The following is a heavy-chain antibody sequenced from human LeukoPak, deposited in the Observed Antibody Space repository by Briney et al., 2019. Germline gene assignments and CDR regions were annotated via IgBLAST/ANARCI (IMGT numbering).Heavy chain of an antibody. J-gene: IGHJ6*03. Sequence: ASVKVSCKASGGTFSSYAISWVRQAPGQGLEWMGGIIPIFGTANYAQKFQGRVTITADESTSTAYMELSSLRSEDTAVYYCANTYYGSGSYRQNYYYMDVWGKGTTVTISS. V-gene: IGHV1-69*13. CDR1: GGTFSSYA. D-gene: IGHD3-10*01. CDR2: IIPIFGTA. CDR3: ANTYYGSGSYRQNYYYMDV.